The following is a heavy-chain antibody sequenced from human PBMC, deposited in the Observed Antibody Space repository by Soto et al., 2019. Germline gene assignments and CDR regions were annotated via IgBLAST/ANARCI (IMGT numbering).Heavy chain of an antibody. Sequence: QVQLQESGPGLVKPSQTLSLTCTVSGGSISSGDYYWSWIRQPPGKGLECIGYIYYSGSTYYNPSLTSRVTISVDTSKNQFSLKLSSVTAADTAVYYCARAKKKIMGVTWYFDLWGRGTLVTVSS. CDR2: IYYSGST. CDR3: ARAKKKIMGVTWYFDL. CDR1: GGSISSGDYY. J-gene: IGHJ2*01. V-gene: IGHV4-30-4*01. D-gene: IGHD1-26*01.